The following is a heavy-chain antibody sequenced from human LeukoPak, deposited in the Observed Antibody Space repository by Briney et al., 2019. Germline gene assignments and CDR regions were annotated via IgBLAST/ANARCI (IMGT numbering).Heavy chain of an antibody. J-gene: IGHJ4*02. Sequence: SSETLALTCAVYGGSFSAYYWSWIRQPPGKGLEWIGEINHRGSTNYNPSLKSRVTISVDTSKNQFSLKLSSVTAADAAVYYCARGDFGESDYWGQGTLVTVSS. CDR2: INHRGST. V-gene: IGHV4-34*01. CDR1: GGSFSAYY. D-gene: IGHD4-17*01. CDR3: ARGDFGESDY.